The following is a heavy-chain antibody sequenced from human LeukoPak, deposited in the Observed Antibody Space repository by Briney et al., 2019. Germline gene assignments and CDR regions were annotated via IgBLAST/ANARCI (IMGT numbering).Heavy chain of an antibody. CDR2: IWYDGNNK. CDR3: ARQHCSGGDCYFFD. V-gene: IGHV3-33*01. CDR1: GFTFSSYG. D-gene: IGHD2-15*01. Sequence: GRSLRLSCAASGFTFSSYGMHWVRQAPGKGLEWVALIWYDGNNKYYADSVKGRFTISRDNSKNTLYLQLNSLRAEDTAVYYCARQHCSGGDCYFFDWGQGTLVTVAS. J-gene: IGHJ4*02.